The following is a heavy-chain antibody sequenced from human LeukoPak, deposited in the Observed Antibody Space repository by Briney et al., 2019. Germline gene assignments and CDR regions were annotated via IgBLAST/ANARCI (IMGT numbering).Heavy chain of an antibody. CDR1: GFTFDDYA. J-gene: IGHJ4*02. D-gene: IGHD3-10*01. Sequence: GGSLRLSCAASGFTFDDYAMHWVRQAPGKGLEWVSGISWNSGSIGYADSVKGRFTISRDNAKNSLYLQMNSLRAEDTALYYCASREKDDFDYWGQGTLVTVSS. V-gene: IGHV3-9*01. CDR2: ISWNSGSI. CDR3: ASREKDDFDY.